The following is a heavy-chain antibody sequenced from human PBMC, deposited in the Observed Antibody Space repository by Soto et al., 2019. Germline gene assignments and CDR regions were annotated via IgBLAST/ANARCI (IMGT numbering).Heavy chain of an antibody. V-gene: IGHV1-18*04. Sequence: QVQLVQSGGEVKKPGASVKVSCKASGYTFTTFGITWVRQVPGQGLEWLGWISTSTGNTNYAQNLQGRVTLTTDTSTRVAYVELRSLTSDDTAVYYCARSPRVIVTAKGTLDFWGQGTLITVSS. CDR2: ISTSTGNT. CDR3: ARSPRVIVTAKGTLDF. D-gene: IGHD2-21*02. CDR1: GYTFTTFG. J-gene: IGHJ4*02.